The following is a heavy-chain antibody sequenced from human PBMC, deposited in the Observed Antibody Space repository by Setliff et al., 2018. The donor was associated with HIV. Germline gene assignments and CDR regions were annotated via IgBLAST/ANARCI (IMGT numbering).Heavy chain of an antibody. D-gene: IGHD3-10*01. CDR2: IDPEDGET. Sequence: ASVKVSCKASGYTFTDYYIHWVQRAPGKGLEWMGHIDPEDGETIYADNFQGRVTMTADRSTNTAYMELGGLRSEDTAVYYCASFVFRDSTDEYYRPPGDHPLYYFDYWAREPWSPSPQ. V-gene: IGHV1-69-2*01. CDR1: GYTFTDYY. CDR3: ASFVFRDSTDEYYRPPGDHPLYYFDY. J-gene: IGHJ4*02.